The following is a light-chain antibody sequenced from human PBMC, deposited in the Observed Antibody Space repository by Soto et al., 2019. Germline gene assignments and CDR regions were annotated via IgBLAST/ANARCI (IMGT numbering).Light chain of an antibody. J-gene: IGLJ2*01. V-gene: IGLV2-14*01. CDR3: CSYTSSSTLV. CDR2: DVS. Sequence: QSALTQPASVSGSPGQSITISCTGTSSDVGGYNYVSWYQQHPGKAPKLMIYDVSNRPSGVSNRFSGSKSGNTASLTISGLPAEDETDYYFCSYTSSSTLVIDGGTKLTFL. CDR1: SSDVGGYNY.